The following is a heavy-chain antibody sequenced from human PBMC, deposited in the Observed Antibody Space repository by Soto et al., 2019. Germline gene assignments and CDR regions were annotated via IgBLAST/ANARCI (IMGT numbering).Heavy chain of an antibody. V-gene: IGHV3-33*01. J-gene: IGHJ4*02. CDR3: ARDLKIGCSGGRCPPGY. CDR1: GFTFSSYG. Sequence: QVQLVESGGGVVQPGRSLRLSCAASGFTFSSYGMHWVRQAPGKGLEWVAVIWYDGSNKYYADSVKGRFTISRDNSKNTLYLQMNSLRAEDTAVYYCARDLKIGCSGGRCPPGYWGQGTLVTVSS. CDR2: IWYDGSNK. D-gene: IGHD2-15*01.